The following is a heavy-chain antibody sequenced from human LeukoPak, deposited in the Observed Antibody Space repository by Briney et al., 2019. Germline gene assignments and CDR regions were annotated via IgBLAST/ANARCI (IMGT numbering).Heavy chain of an antibody. V-gene: IGHV3-43*02. D-gene: IGHD2-21*01. J-gene: IGHJ4*02. CDR2: ISGDGAST. CDR1: GFTFAIHA. CDR3: AKDSDSAIDY. Sequence: PGGSLRLSCAASGFTFAIHAMTWVRQAPGKGLEWVSGISGDGASTHYAESVKGQFTISRDNRKNSLYLEMNSLRTEDTALYYCAKDSDSAIDYWGQGTLVTVSA.